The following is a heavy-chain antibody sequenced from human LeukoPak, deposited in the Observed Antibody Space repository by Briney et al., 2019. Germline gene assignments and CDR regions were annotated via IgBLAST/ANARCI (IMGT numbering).Heavy chain of an antibody. J-gene: IGHJ4*02. CDR3: ARPRGNSYYFDY. V-gene: IGHV5-51*01. CDR1: GYNFPNYW. D-gene: IGHD4-23*01. CDR2: IYPGDSDT. Sequence: KVGESLKISCQGSGYNFPNYWIGWVRQMPGEGLEWMGIIYPGDSDTKYSPSFQGQVTISADKSISTAYLQWSNLKASDTAIHYCARPRGNSYYFDYWGQGTLVTVSS.